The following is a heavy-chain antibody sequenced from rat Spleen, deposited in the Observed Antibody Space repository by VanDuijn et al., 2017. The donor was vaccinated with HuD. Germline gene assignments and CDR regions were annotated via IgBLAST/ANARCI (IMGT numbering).Heavy chain of an antibody. CDR1: GFTFSDYY. D-gene: IGHD1-2*01. CDR2: ISYEGSST. Sequence: EVQLVESGGGLVQPGRSLKLSCAASGFTFSDYYMAWVRQAPKKGLEWVASISYEGSSTYYGDSVKGRFTISRDNAKSTLYLQMNSLRSEDTATYYCARSYYSPGWYFDFWGPGTMVTVSS. V-gene: IGHV5-22*01. J-gene: IGHJ1*01. CDR3: ARSYYSPGWYFDF.